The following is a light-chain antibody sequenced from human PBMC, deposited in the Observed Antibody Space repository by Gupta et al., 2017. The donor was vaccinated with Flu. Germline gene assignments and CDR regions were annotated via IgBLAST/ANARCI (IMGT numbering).Light chain of an antibody. Sequence: GERATLSCRASQSVSSNLAWYQQKPGQAPRLLIYGASTRATGIPARFSGSGSGTEFTLTISSLQSEDFAVYYCQQYNNWPGTFGQGTKVEIK. J-gene: IGKJ1*01. CDR2: GAS. V-gene: IGKV3-15*01. CDR3: QQYNNWPGT. CDR1: QSVSSN.